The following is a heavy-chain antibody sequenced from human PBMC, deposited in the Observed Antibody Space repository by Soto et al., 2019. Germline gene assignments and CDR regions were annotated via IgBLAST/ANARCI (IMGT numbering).Heavy chain of an antibody. Sequence: QVQLVESGGGVVQPGRSLRLSCAASGFTFSSYGMHWVRQAPGKGLEWVAVISYDGSNKYYADSVKGRLTISRDNSKNTRYLQINSRRGEDTAVYYCAKDNGRGCDWLRVCDASDIWGQGTMVTVSS. D-gene: IGHD5-12*01. V-gene: IGHV3-30*18. CDR2: ISYDGSNK. CDR1: GFTFSSYG. J-gene: IGHJ3*02. CDR3: AKDNGRGCDWLRVCDASDI.